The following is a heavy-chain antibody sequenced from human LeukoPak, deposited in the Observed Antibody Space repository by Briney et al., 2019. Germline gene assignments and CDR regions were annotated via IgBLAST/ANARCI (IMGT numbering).Heavy chain of an antibody. J-gene: IGHJ5*02. Sequence: GGSLRLSCAASGFTVSSNYMSWVRQAPGKGLEWGSSSHSGGSTYYADSVKGRLTISRDNSKNTLYLQMNSLRAEDTAVYYCTRANSTTIPGVDPWGQGTLVTVSS. V-gene: IGHV3-53*01. CDR2: SHSGGST. CDR3: TRANSTTIPGVDP. CDR1: GFTVSSNY. D-gene: IGHD2/OR15-2a*01.